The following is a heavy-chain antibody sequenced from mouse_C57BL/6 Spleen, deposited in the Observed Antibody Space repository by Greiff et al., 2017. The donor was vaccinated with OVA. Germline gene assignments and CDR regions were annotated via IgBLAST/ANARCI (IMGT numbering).Heavy chain of an antibody. CDR3: ARLTMVTTGFDY. CDR2: IYPGDGDT. Sequence: QVQLQQSGPELVKPGASVKISCKASGYAFSSSWMNWVKQRPGKGLEWIGRIYPGDGDTNYNGKFKGKATLTADKSSSTAYMQLSSLTSEDTAVYLCARLTMVTTGFDYWGQGTTLTGSS. CDR1: GYAFSSSW. V-gene: IGHV1-82*01. D-gene: IGHD2-2*01. J-gene: IGHJ2*01.